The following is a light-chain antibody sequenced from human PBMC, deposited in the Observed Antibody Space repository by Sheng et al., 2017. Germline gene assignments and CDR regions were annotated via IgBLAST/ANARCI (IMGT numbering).Light chain of an antibody. CDR3: CSYGGESPFGV. V-gene: IGLV2-23*02. Sequence: QSALTQPASVSGSPGQSITISCTATSSDPGSYNVVSWYQHHPGKAPKLIMYEDFYRPSAISIRFSGSRSGNTASLTISGLEAEDEADYFCCSYGGESPFGVFGGGTHLTVL. CDR1: SSDPGSYNV. J-gene: IGLJ3*02. CDR2: EDF.